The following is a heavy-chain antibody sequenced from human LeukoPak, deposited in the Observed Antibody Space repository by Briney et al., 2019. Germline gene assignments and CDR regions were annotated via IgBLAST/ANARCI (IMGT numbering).Heavy chain of an antibody. D-gene: IGHD5-24*01. CDR1: GGSISGDSYY. V-gene: IGHV4-39*02. CDR2: IYYSGST. J-gene: IGHJ4*02. Sequence: SETLSLTCTASGGSISGDSYYWGWIRQPPGKGLEWIGTIYYSGSTYYNPSLKSRVTISVDTSKNQFSLKLSSVTAADTAVYYCARDGYNPIDYWGQGALVTVSS. CDR3: ARDGYNPIDY.